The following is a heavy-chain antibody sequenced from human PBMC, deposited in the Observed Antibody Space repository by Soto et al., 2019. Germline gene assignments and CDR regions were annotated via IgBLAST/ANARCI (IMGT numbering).Heavy chain of an antibody. Sequence: QVQLQESGPGLVNPSQTLSLNCTVSGGSMSSGEYYWSWIRQPPGKALEWIGYISHSGNTYYNPSLTIRISPAVDTSKTQFSLQVTSETAADTSAYWCVREVEDYRISSIWFDPWGQGTLVAVSS. CDR3: VREVEDYRISSIWFDP. D-gene: IGHD6-6*01. V-gene: IGHV4-30-4*01. CDR2: ISHSGNT. CDR1: GGSMSSGEYY. J-gene: IGHJ5*02.